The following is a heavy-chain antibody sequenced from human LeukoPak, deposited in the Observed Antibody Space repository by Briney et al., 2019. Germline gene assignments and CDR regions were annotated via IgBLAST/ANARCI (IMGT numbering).Heavy chain of an antibody. J-gene: IGHJ1*01. CDR3: AREGYYDSSGYSILVT. V-gene: IGHV1-8*01. Sequence: ASVKVSCKASGYTFTSYDINWVRQAPGQGLEWMGWMNPNSGNTGYAQRFQGRVTMTRNTSISTAYMELSSLRSEDTAVYYCAREGYYDSSGYSILVTWGQGTLVTVSS. CDR2: MNPNSGNT. D-gene: IGHD3-22*01. CDR1: GYTFTSYD.